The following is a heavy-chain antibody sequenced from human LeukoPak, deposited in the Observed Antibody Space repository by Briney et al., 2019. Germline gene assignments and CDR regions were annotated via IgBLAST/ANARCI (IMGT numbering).Heavy chain of an antibody. CDR2: ISGSGGST. D-gene: IGHD3-22*01. CDR3: AKDALTHYYDSSGYYPFDY. Sequence: GGSLRLSCAASGFTFSSYAMSWVRQAPGKGLEWVSAISGSGGSTYYADPVKGRFTISRDNSKNTLYLQMNSLRAEDTAVYHCAKDALTHYYDSSGYYPFDYWGQGTLVTVSS. V-gene: IGHV3-23*01. CDR1: GFTFSSYA. J-gene: IGHJ4*02.